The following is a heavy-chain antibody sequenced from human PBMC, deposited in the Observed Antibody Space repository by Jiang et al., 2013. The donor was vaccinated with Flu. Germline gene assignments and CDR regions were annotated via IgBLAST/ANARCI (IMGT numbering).Heavy chain of an antibody. D-gene: IGHD6-6*01. J-gene: IGHJ5*01. CDR1: GFTFSSYG. V-gene: IGHV3-33*05. Sequence: VQLVESGGGVVQPGRSLRLSCAASGFTFSSYGMPWVRQAPGKGLEWVALISYDGSNKYYADSVKGRFTISRDNSKNTLYLQMNSLRAEDTAVYYCARAGKYSNSFGYWGQGTLVTVSS. CDR3: ARAGKYSNSFGY. CDR2: ISYDGSNK.